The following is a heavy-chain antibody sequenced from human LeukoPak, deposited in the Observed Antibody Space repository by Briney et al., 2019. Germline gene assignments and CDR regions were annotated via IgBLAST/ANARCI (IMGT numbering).Heavy chain of an antibody. Sequence: ASVKVSCKASGYTFTSYGINWVRQATGQGLEWLGWMSPNNGDTGYAQKFQGRVTMTSDSSISTAYMELSSLRSEDTAIYYCVRTPPNWGFDYWGQGTLVTVSS. CDR2: MSPNNGDT. V-gene: IGHV1-8*02. J-gene: IGHJ4*02. CDR1: GYTFTSYG. D-gene: IGHD7-27*01. CDR3: VRTPPNWGFDY.